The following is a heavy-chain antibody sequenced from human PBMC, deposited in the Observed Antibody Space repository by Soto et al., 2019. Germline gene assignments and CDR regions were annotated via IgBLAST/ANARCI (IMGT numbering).Heavy chain of an antibody. V-gene: IGHV3-30*18. J-gene: IGHJ6*02. Sequence: QVQLVESGGGVVQPGRSLRLSCAASGFIFSSYGMYWVRQAPGKGLEWVAVISYDGSNKYYADSVKGRFTISRDNSKNTLYVQMNSLRAEDTAVYYCAKVGGRATGTSYFYYGMDVWGQGTTVTVSS. CDR1: GFIFSSYG. D-gene: IGHD1-1*01. CDR2: ISYDGSNK. CDR3: AKVGGRATGTSYFYYGMDV.